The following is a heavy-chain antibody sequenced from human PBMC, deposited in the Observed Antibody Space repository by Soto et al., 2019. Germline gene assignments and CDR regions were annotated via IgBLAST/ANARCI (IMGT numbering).Heavy chain of an antibody. Sequence: EVQLVQSGAEVKKPGDSLKISCKTSGYSFTSYWIGWVRQMPGKGLEWMGIIYPGDSDTRYRPSFKGQVTISADRSISTAYLQWGSLKASDTAMYYCARHMIRGVLTTNFDYWGQGTLVTVSS. V-gene: IGHV5-51*01. J-gene: IGHJ4*02. CDR3: ARHMIRGVLTTNFDY. D-gene: IGHD3-10*01. CDR1: GYSFTSYW. CDR2: IYPGDSDT.